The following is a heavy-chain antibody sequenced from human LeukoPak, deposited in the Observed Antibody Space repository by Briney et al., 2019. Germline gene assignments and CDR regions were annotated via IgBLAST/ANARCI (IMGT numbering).Heavy chain of an antibody. Sequence: SVKVSCKASGGTFNSYAISWVRQAPGQGLEWMGGIIPIFGTANYAQKFQGRVTITADESTSTAYMELSSLRSEDTAVYYCARARRWGGSYENWFDPWGQGTLVTVSS. CDR3: ARARRWGGSYENWFDP. V-gene: IGHV1-69*01. J-gene: IGHJ5*02. D-gene: IGHD1-26*01. CDR1: GGTFNSYA. CDR2: IIPIFGTA.